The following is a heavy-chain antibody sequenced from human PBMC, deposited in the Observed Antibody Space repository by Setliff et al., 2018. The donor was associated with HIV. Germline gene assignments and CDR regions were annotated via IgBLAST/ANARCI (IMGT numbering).Heavy chain of an antibody. CDR2: IYYSGST. D-gene: IGHD3-22*01. CDR1: GDSINSGNYY. V-gene: IGHV4-30-4*08. Sequence: KPSETLSLTCTVSGDSINSGNYYWSWIRQHPGKGLEWIGYIYYSGSTYYNPSLKSRVTISVDTSKNQFSLKLSSVTAADTAVYYCTRSGYYYDSSGYSSWGQGTLVTVSS. J-gene: IGHJ4*02. CDR3: TRSGYYYDSSGYSS.